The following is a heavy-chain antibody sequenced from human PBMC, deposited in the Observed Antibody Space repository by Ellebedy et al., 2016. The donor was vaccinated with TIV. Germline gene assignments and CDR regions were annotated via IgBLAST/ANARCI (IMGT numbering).Heavy chain of an antibody. D-gene: IGHD6-6*01. J-gene: IGHJ4*02. V-gene: IGHV1-24*01. CDR3: ARDLRSIAARDDY. CDR1: GYTLTELS. Sequence: ASVKVSCKVSGYTLTELSMHWVRQAPGKGLEWMGGFDPEDGETIYAQKFQGRVTMTEETSTDTAYMELSSLRSEDTAVYYCARDLRSIAARDDYWGQGTLVTVSS. CDR2: FDPEDGET.